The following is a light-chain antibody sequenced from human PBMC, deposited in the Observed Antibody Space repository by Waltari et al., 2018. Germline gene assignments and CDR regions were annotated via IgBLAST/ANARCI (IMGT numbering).Light chain of an antibody. Sequence: EIVMTQSPASLSVSPGERAIFSCRASQSVTTNVAWFQQKPGQPPRLLIYGASTRATDIPARFSGSGSGTEFTLTITSPQSEDFGVYYCHQYNDGPPFNFGQGTKLEIK. CDR1: QSVTTN. V-gene: IGKV3-15*01. CDR2: GAS. J-gene: IGKJ2*01. CDR3: HQYNDGPPFN.